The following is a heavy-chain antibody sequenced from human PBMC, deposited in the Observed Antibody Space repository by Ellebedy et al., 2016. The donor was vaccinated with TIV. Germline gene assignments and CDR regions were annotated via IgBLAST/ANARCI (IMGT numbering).Heavy chain of an antibody. CDR2: IYNTGST. CDR1: NGSISNYY. J-gene: IGHJ6*02. Sequence: MPSETLSLTCSLSNGSISNYYWSWIRQPPGKGLEWIGYIYNTGSTKYNPSLESRVTISVDASKNQVSLKLQSVIAADTAIYYCARDLGLALSAMDVWGQGTSVAVSS. CDR3: ARDLGLALSAMDV. V-gene: IGHV4-59*01. D-gene: IGHD6-19*01.